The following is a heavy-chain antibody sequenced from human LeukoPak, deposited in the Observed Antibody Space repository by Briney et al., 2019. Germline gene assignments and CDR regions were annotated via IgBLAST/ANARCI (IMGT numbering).Heavy chain of an antibody. V-gene: IGHV4-30-2*01. J-gene: IGHJ4*02. CDR3: ARATSGYSGYPEYYFDY. Sequence: SQTLSLTCAVSGGSISSGGYSWSWIRQPPGKGLEWIGYIYHSGSTYYNPSLKSRVTISVDRSKNQFSLKLSSVTAADTAVYYCARATSGYSGYPEYYFDYWGQGTLVTVPS. CDR1: GGSISSGGYS. D-gene: IGHD5-12*01. CDR2: IYHSGST.